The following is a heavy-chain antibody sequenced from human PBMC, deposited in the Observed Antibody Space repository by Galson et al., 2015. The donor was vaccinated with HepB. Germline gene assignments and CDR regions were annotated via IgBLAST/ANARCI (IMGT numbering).Heavy chain of an antibody. D-gene: IGHD6-19*01. CDR3: AREAEQWDY. J-gene: IGHJ4*02. V-gene: IGHV3-48*03. CDR1: GFTFSTYE. CDR2: ISSSGSTI. Sequence: SLRLSCAASGFTFSTYEMNWVRQAPGKGLEWVSYISSSGSTIYYANSVKGRFTISRDNAKNSLYLQMNGLRADDTAVYYCAREAEQWDYWGQGTLVTVSS.